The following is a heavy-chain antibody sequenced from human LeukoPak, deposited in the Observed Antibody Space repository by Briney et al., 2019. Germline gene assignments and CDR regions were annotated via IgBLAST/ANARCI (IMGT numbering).Heavy chain of an antibody. Sequence: GGSLRLSCAASGFTVSSNYMSWVRQAPGNGLEWVSVIYSGGSTYYADSVKGRFTISRDNSKNTLYLQMNSLRAEDTAVYYCARVRGGYNRGDFDYWGQGTLVTVSS. V-gene: IGHV3-66*01. D-gene: IGHD5-12*01. J-gene: IGHJ4*02. CDR1: GFTVSSNY. CDR3: ARVRGGYNRGDFDY. CDR2: IYSGGST.